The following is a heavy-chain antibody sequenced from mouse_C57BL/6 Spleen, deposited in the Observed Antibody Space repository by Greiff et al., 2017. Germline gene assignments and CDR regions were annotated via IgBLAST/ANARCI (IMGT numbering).Heavy chain of an antibody. Sequence: VQLQQSGPELVKPGASVKMSCKASGYTFTDYNMHWVKQSHGKSLEWIGYINPNNGGTSYNQKFKGKATLTVNKSSSTAYMELRSLTSEDSAVYYCARSFYGSSYFDYWGQGTTLTVSS. CDR1: GYTFTDYN. CDR3: ARSFYGSSYFDY. D-gene: IGHD1-1*01. V-gene: IGHV1-22*01. J-gene: IGHJ2*01. CDR2: INPNNGGT.